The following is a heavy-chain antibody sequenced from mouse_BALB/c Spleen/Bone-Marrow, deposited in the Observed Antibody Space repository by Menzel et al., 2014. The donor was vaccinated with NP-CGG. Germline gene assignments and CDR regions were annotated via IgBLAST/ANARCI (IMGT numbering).Heavy chain of an antibody. CDR3: VRKYGKGGDY. J-gene: IGHJ2*01. CDR1: GYTFTGYW. Sequence: VQGVESGAEVVRPGASVKLSCKASGYTFTGYWMNWVKQRPGQGLEWIGMVDPSDSEIHYNQMFKDKATLTVDKSSSTAYMQLSSLTSDDSAVYYCVRKYGKGGDYWGQGTTLTVSS. CDR2: VDPSDSEI. D-gene: IGHD2-10*02. V-gene: IGHV1-61*01.